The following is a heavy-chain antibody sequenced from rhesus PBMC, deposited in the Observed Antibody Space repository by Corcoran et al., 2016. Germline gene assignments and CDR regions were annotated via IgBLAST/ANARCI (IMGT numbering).Heavy chain of an antibody. D-gene: IGHD6-13*01. CDR2: IYVSRPSP. CDR1: GGSISDSYR. CDR3: ARERGGSWSPLYCYFDL. J-gene: IGHJ2*01. Sequence: QVQLQESGPGVVKPSETLSLTCAVSGGSISDSYRWSWIRQPPGKGLEWIGYIYVSRPSPNFNPSLKSRVTISKDTSKNQFSLKLSSVTAADTAVYYCARERGGSWSPLYCYFDLWGPGTPITISS. V-gene: IGHV4S10*01.